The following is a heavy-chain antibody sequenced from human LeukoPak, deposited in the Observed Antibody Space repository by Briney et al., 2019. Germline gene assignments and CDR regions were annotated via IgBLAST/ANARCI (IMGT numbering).Heavy chain of an antibody. D-gene: IGHD6-19*01. CDR2: IYYSGST. CDR3: ARGASGWYGIESQDY. J-gene: IGHJ4*02. V-gene: IGHV4-59*01. Sequence: PSETLSLTCTVSGGSISSYYWSWIRQPPGKGLEWIGYIYYSGSTNYNPSLKSRVTISVDTSKNQFSLELSSVTAADTAVYYCARGASGWYGIESQDYWGQGTLVTVSS. CDR1: GGSISSYY.